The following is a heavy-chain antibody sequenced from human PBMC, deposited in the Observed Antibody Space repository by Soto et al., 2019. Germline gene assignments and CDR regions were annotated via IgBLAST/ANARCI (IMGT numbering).Heavy chain of an antibody. D-gene: IGHD6-6*01. Sequence: RGESLKISCKGSGYSFTSYWIGWVRQMPGKGLEWMGIIYPGDSDTRYSPSFQGQVTISADKSISTAYLQWSSLKASDTAMYYCARHDAGNWGSSSFRIGGMDVWGPRPTAT. CDR1: GYSFTSYW. V-gene: IGHV5-51*01. CDR3: ARHDAGNWGSSSFRIGGMDV. J-gene: IGHJ6*01. CDR2: IYPGDSDT.